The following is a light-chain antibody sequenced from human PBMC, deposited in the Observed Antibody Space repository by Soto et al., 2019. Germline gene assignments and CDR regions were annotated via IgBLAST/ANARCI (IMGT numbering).Light chain of an antibody. CDR1: QSVGST. V-gene: IGKV3-15*01. J-gene: IGKJ1*01. Sequence: EIVMTQSPATLSVSPGERATLSCRASQSVGSTLAWYQQQPGQAPRLLIYGTSTRATGIPARFSGTGSGTEFTLTISSLQSEDFAVYYCQQYNSWSGTFGQGTKVEIK. CDR2: GTS. CDR3: QQYNSWSGT.